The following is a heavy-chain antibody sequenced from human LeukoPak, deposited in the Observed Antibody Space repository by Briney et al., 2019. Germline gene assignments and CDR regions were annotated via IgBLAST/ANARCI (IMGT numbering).Heavy chain of an antibody. CDR1: GYTFTGYY. CDR2: INPNSGDT. V-gene: IGHV1-2*02. CDR3: ASRSGYSSSWGPFDY. Sequence: ASVKVSCKASGYTFTGYYIHWVRQAPGQGLEWMGWINPNSGDTNYAQKFQGRVTITADESTSTAYMELSSLRSEDTAVYYCASRSGYSSSWGPFDYWGQGTLVTVSS. J-gene: IGHJ4*02. D-gene: IGHD6-13*01.